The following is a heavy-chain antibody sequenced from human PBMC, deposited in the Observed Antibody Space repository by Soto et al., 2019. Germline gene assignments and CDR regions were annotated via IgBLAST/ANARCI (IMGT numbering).Heavy chain of an antibody. CDR2: TYYRSKWYN. Sequence: SQTLSLTCAISGDSVSSNSAPWNWIRQSPSRGLEWLGRTYYRSKWYNDYAVSVKSRITINPDTSKNQFSLQLNSVTPEDTAVYYCARESGYDFWSGYYYYYGMDVWGQGTTVTVSS. V-gene: IGHV6-1*01. J-gene: IGHJ6*02. CDR3: ARESGYDFWSGYYYYYGMDV. CDR1: GDSVSSNSAP. D-gene: IGHD3-3*01.